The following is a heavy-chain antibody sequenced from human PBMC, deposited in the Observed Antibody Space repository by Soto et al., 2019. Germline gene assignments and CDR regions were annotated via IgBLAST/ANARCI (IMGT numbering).Heavy chain of an antibody. CDR1: GYGVSNCL. CDR3: ARHLYTNANGNLSVDF. Sequence: GEALEFSCEGSGYGVSNCLICWVRVTSCRGLGGVGRIFPRDSYTKYNPFLQGQVSISADNSVATAYLHLSSLKPSDSAIYYCARHLYTNANGNLSVDFWGQGTPV. J-gene: IGHJ4*01. CDR2: IFPRDSYT. V-gene: IGHV5-51*01. D-gene: IGHD2-8*01.